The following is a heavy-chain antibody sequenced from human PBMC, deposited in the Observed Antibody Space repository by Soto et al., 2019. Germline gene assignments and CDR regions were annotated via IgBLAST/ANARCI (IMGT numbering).Heavy chain of an antibody. CDR3: ARERGGYCSGGSCFPFDY. D-gene: IGHD2-15*01. CDR2: IYTSGST. V-gene: IGHV4-4*07. J-gene: IGHJ4*02. Sequence: LSPTCTVSGGSISSYYWSWIRQPAGKGLEWIGRIYTSGSTNYNPSLKSRVTMSVDTSKNQFSLKLSSVTAADTAVYYCARERGGYCSGGSCFPFDYWGQGTLVTVSS. CDR1: GGSISSYY.